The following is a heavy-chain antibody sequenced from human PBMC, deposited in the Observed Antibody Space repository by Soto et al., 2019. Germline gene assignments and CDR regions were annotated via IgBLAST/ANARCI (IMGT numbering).Heavy chain of an antibody. J-gene: IGHJ3*02. CDR2: IYYRGST. CDR3: AREGARDRFGDFDI. D-gene: IGHD3-10*01. Sequence: SETLSLTCTVSGGSISSYYWGWIRQPPGKGLEWIGYIYYRGSTNYNPSLKSRVTISVDTSKNQFSLKLSSVTAADTAVYYCAREGARDRFGDFDIWGQGTMVTVSS. CDR1: GGSISSYY. V-gene: IGHV4-59*01.